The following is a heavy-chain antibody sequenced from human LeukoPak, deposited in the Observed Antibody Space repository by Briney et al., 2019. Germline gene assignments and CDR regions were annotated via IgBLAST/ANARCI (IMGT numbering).Heavy chain of an antibody. CDR1: GYTFTSYG. D-gene: IGHD2-2*01. CDR3: ASTNPSEYCSSTSCYYYYYMDV. V-gene: IGHV1-46*03. Sequence: ASVKVSCKASGYTFTSYGISWVRQAPGQGLEWMGIINPSGGSTSYAQKFQGRVTMTRDTSTSTVYMELSSLRSEDTAVYYCASTNPSEYCSSTSCYYYYYMDVWGKGTTVTVSS. J-gene: IGHJ6*03. CDR2: INPSGGST.